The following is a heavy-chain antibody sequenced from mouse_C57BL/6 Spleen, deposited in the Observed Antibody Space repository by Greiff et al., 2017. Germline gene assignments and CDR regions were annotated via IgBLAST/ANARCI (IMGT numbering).Heavy chain of an antibody. CDR3: ARRGHGSSYGQAFAY. J-gene: IGHJ3*01. D-gene: IGHD1-1*01. V-gene: IGHV8-12*01. CDR1: GFSLSTSGMG. Sequence: QVTLKESGPGILQSSQTLSLTCSFSGFSLSTSGMGVSWIRQPSGKGLEWLAHIYWDDDKRYNPSLKSRLTISKDTSRNQVFLKITSVDTADTATYYCARRGHGSSYGQAFAYWGQGTLVTVSA. CDR2: IYWDDDK.